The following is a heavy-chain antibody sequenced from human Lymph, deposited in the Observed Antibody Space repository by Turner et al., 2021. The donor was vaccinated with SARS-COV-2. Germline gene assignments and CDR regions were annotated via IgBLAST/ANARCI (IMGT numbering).Heavy chain of an antibody. CDR1: GFTFSSYS. J-gene: IGHJ4*02. Sequence: EVQLVESGGGLVKPGGSLRLSCAASGFTFSSYSMNWVRQAPGKGLEWVSSITFTSSYIYYADSVKGRFTISRDNAKNSLYLQMNILRAEDTAVYYCARGPPDFPYYFDYWGQGTLVTVSS. V-gene: IGHV3-21*01. CDR3: ARGPPDFPYYFDY. D-gene: IGHD2-21*02. CDR2: ITFTSSYI.